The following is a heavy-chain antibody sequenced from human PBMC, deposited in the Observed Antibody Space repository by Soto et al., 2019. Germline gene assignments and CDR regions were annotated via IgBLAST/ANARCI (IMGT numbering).Heavy chain of an antibody. CDR1: GHSFTSYW. CDR2: IYLGDSDT. CDR3: ARQEYCSTNSRYTVDS. J-gene: IGHJ4*02. D-gene: IGHD2-2*02. Sequence: PVESLTISCKVSGHSFTSYWIVWVLQMPGKGLEWMGIIYLGDSDTRYSPSFQGQVTISADRSISTAYLQWSSLKASDTAMYYCARQEYCSTNSRYTVDSWGQGTMVTVSS. V-gene: IGHV5-51*01.